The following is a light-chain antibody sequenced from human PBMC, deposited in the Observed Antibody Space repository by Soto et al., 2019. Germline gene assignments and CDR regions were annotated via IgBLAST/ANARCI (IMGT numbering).Light chain of an antibody. CDR3: HRTGANPWT. CDR1: QNIGVY. J-gene: IGKJ1*01. V-gene: IGKV1-39*01. Sequence: DIQMTQSPSSLSASVGDRVTITCRASQNIGVYLNWYQKKPGKAPKLLIHAASSLHSGVPSTFSGSGSGTDFALTISSLQPEDFANYYCHRTGANPWTFAQGKKVEIK. CDR2: AAS.